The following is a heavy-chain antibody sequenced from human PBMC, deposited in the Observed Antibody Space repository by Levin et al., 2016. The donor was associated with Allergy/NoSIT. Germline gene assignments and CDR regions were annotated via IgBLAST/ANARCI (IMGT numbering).Heavy chain of an antibody. J-gene: IGHJ6*03. CDR2: IKSKTDGGTT. D-gene: IGHD6-13*01. Sequence: WIRQPPREGAGVGCRIKSKTDGGTTDYAAPVKGRFTISRDDSKNTLYLQMNSLKTEDTAVYYCTTGGSSSWYPYYYYYIGRLGAKGPRSPSP. V-gene: IGHV3-15*01. CDR3: TTGGSSSWYPYYYYYIGR.